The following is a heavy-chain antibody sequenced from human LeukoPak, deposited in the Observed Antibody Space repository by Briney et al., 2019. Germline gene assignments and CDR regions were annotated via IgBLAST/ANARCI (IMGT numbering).Heavy chain of an antibody. CDR1: GGSIISSDYH. V-gene: IGHV4-39*01. D-gene: IGHD2-15*01. J-gene: IGHJ3*02. CDR2: ISYSGNT. Sequence: SGTLSLTCTVSGGSIISSDYHWGWVRQPPGKGLEWIGTISYSGNTDYNPSLRSRVTISVDTSNNQFSLRLGSVTAADTAIYHCARHCCSAPSKRVFDIWGQGTMVTVSS. CDR3: ARHCCSAPSKRVFDI.